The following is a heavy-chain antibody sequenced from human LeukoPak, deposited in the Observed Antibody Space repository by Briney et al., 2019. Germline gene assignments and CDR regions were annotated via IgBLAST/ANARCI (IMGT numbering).Heavy chain of an antibody. Sequence: TSETLSLTCTVSGGSISSGSYYRSWIRQPAGKGLEWIGRIYTSGSTNYNPSLKSRVTISVDTSKNQFSLKLSSVTAADTAVYYCAREGYSYGYFVDYWGQGTLVTVSS. V-gene: IGHV4-61*02. J-gene: IGHJ4*02. D-gene: IGHD5-18*01. CDR1: GGSISSGSYY. CDR3: AREGYSYGYFVDY. CDR2: IYTSGST.